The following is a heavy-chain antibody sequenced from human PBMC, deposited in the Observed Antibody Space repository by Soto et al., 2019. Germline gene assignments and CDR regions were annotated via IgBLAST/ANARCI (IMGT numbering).Heavy chain of an antibody. V-gene: IGHV4-39*01. CDR1: GASISSSGYY. Sequence: SETLSLTCTVSGASISSSGYYWGWIRQPPGKGLEWIGSIYYSGSTYYNPSLKSRLTISVDTSKNQFSLKLSSVTAADTAVYYCARHKPNSSGWYYYGMDLWGQGTTVTVS. J-gene: IGHJ6*02. CDR2: IYYSGST. D-gene: IGHD6-19*01. CDR3: ARHKPNSSGWYYYGMDL.